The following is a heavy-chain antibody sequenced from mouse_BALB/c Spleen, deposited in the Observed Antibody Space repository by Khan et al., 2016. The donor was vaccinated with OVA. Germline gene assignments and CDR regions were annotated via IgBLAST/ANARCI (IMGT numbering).Heavy chain of an antibody. V-gene: IGHV3-8*02. J-gene: IGHJ3*01. Sequence: EVELQESGPSLVQPSQTLSLTCSVTGDSITSGFWSWIRKFPGNKLEYMGYMIYSGYTYYNPSLKGRFSITRHTSKNQYYLQLNSVTTEDTATYYCARSTYTYAFADWGQGTLVTVSS. D-gene: IGHD2-12*01. CDR3: ARSTYTYAFAD. CDR1: GDSITSGF. CDR2: MIYSGYT.